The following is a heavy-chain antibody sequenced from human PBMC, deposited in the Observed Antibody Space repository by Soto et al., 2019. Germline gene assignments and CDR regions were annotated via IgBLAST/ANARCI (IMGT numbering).Heavy chain of an antibody. CDR1: GYTFTSYA. D-gene: IGHD5-18*01. CDR3: ARVKGGYSYGINWYFDL. CDR2: MNAGNGNT. Sequence: ASVKVSCKASGYTFTSYAMHWVRQAPGQRLEWMGWMNAGNGNTKYSQKFQGRVTITRDTSASTAYMELSSLRSEDTAVYYCARVKGGYSYGINWYFDLWGRGTLVT. V-gene: IGHV1-3*01. J-gene: IGHJ2*01.